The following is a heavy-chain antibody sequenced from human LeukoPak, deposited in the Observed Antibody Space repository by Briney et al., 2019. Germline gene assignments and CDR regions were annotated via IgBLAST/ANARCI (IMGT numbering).Heavy chain of an antibody. Sequence: SETLSLTCTVSGASISNYYWSWIRQTPEKGLEWMGHIHSSGGSSYYPSLKSQLTLSIDTSRNQLSLKLPSVTAADTAVYFCARLGSYHDFWGQGALVTVSS. CDR3: ARLGSYHDF. D-gene: IGHD1-26*01. J-gene: IGHJ4*02. V-gene: IGHV4-4*09. CDR2: IHSSGGS. CDR1: GASISNYY.